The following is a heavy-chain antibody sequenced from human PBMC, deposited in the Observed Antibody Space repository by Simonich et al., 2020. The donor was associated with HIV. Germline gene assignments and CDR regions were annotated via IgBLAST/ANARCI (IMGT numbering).Heavy chain of an antibody. Sequence: QVQLQQWGAGLLKPSETLSLTCAVFGGSFSGYYWTWIRQPPGKGLEWIGEINNRGSTDNNPTLKSRVTISVDTSNNQFSLKLSSVTAADTAVYYCARGRTVTTTGIDYWGQGTLVTVSS. CDR1: GGSFSGYY. CDR2: INNRGST. CDR3: ARGRTVTTTGIDY. V-gene: IGHV4-34*01. D-gene: IGHD4-17*01. J-gene: IGHJ4*02.